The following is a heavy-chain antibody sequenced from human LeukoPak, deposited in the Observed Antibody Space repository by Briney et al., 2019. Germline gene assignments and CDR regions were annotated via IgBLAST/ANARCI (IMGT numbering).Heavy chain of an antibody. CDR1: EFTFSSYS. V-gene: IGHV3-21*01. J-gene: IGHJ4*02. D-gene: IGHD4-11*01. CDR2: ISSSGDYI. Sequence: PGGSLRLSCAASEFTFSSYSMNWVRQAPGKGLEWVSSISSSGDYIYYGDSVKGRFTISRDKAKNSLYLQMHSLRAEDTAVYYCAREEYSNYCFDYWGQGTLVTVSS. CDR3: AREEYSNYCFDY.